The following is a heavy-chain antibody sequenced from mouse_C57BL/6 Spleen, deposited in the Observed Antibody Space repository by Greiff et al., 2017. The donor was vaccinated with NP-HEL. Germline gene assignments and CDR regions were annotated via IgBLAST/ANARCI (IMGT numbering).Heavy chain of an antibody. CDR1: GFTFSSYG. CDR3: ARQSVVATYYFDY. CDR2: ISSGGSYP. J-gene: IGHJ2*01. Sequence: DVKLQESGGDLVKPGGSLKLSCAASGFTFSSYGMSWVRQTPDKRLEWVATISSGGSYPYSPDSVKGRFTISRDNAKNTLYLQMSSLKSEDTAMYYCARQSVVATYYFDYWGQGTTLTVSS. V-gene: IGHV5-6*02. D-gene: IGHD1-1*01.